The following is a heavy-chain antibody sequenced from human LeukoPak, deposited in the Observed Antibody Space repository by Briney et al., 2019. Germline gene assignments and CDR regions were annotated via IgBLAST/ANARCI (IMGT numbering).Heavy chain of an antibody. Sequence: GGSLRLSCAASGFTFSSYSMNWVRQAPGKGLEWVSSISSSSSYIYYADSVEGRFTISRDNAKNSLYLQMNSLRAEDTAVYYCARDGYSSGHDYWGQGTLVTVSS. CDR1: GFTFSSYS. CDR2: ISSSSSYI. J-gene: IGHJ4*02. CDR3: ARDGYSSGHDY. D-gene: IGHD6-19*01. V-gene: IGHV3-21*01.